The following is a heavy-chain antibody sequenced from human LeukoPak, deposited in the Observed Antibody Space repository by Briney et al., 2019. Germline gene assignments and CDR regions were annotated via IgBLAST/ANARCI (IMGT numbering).Heavy chain of an antibody. J-gene: IGHJ4*02. D-gene: IGHD2-8*02. Sequence: PSQTLSLTCAVSGGSISSGGYSWSWIRQPPGKGLEWIAYGHHSESSNYNPSFRSRVIIPVDTSRNQFSLRLSSVTAADTAIYYCARESAGSLHDSTAAFHYWGQGILVIVSS. CDR1: GGSISSGGYS. CDR2: GHHSESS. V-gene: IGHV4-30-2*02. CDR3: ARESAGSLHDSTAAFHY.